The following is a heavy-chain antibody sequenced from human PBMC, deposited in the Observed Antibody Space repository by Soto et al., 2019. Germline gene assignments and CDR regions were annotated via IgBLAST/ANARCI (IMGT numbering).Heavy chain of an antibody. V-gene: IGHV2-70*01. CDR3: SLIYGRRYEGAFDI. CDR2: IDWDDDK. CDR1: GFSLSTSGMC. D-gene: IGHD1-26*01. J-gene: IGHJ3*02. Sequence: SGPTLVNPTQTLTLTCTFSGFSLSTSGMCVSWIRQPPGKALEWLALIDWDDDKYYSTSLKTRLTISKDTSKNQVVLTMTNMDPVDTATYYCSLIYGRRYEGAFDIWGQGTMVTVS.